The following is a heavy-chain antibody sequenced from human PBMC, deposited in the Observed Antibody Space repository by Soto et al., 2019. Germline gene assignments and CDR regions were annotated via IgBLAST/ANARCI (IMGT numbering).Heavy chain of an antibody. D-gene: IGHD6-19*01. CDR3: TRAIAVGSTSLDF. J-gene: IGHJ4*02. CDR2: ISSRSSTI. CDR1: GFSFSTYN. V-gene: IGHV3-48*02. Sequence: EVRLVESGGALVQPGGSLTLSCAASGFSFSTYNMNWVRQAPGKGLEWVSYISSRSSTIYYADSVKGRFTVSRDNARNSLYLQMNSLRDEDTAVYFCTRAIAVGSTSLDFWGQGTRVTVSS.